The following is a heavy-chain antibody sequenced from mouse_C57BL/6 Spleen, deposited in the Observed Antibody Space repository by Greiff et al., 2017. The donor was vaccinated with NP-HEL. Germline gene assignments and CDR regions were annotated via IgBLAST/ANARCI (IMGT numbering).Heavy chain of an antibody. CDR1: GFTFSDYG. CDR3: ARRDYERGYAMDY. Sequence: EVMLVESGGGLVKPGGSLKLSCAASGFTFSDYGMHWVRQAPEKGLEWVAYISSGSSTIYYADTVKGRFTISRDNAKNTLFLQMTSLRSEDTAMYYCARRDYERGYAMDYWGQGTSVTVSS. D-gene: IGHD2-4*01. V-gene: IGHV5-17*01. J-gene: IGHJ4*01. CDR2: ISSGSSTI.